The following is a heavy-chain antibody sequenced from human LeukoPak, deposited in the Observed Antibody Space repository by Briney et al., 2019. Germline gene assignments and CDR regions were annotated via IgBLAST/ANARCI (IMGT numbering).Heavy chain of an antibody. CDR3: ARDSSSSGNYYYMDV. V-gene: IGHV3-9*01. Sequence: GGSLRLSCAASGFNFDDYAMHWVRQAPGKGLEWVSGISWNSGSIDYADSVKGRFTISRDNAKNSLYLQMNSLRAEDTAVYYCARDSSSSGNYYYMDVWGKGTTVTVSS. D-gene: IGHD6-6*01. CDR2: ISWNSGSI. CDR1: GFNFDDYA. J-gene: IGHJ6*03.